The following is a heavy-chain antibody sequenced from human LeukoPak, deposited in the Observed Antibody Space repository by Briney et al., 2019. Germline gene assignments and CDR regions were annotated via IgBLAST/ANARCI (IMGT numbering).Heavy chain of an antibody. V-gene: IGHV4-59*12. J-gene: IGHJ4*02. Sequence: SETLSLTCTVSGGSLSSYYWSWIRQPPGKGLEWIGYIYYSGSTNYNPSLKSRVTISADTSKNQFSLKLSSVTAADTAVYYCARVRGVYIAARSPFDYWGQGTLVTVSS. CDR2: IYYSGST. D-gene: IGHD6-6*01. CDR3: ARVRGVYIAARSPFDY. CDR1: GGSLSSYY.